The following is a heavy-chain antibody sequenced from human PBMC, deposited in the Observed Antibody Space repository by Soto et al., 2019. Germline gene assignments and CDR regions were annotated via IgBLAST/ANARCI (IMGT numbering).Heavy chain of an antibody. Sequence: CKASGYTFTSYGISWVRQAPGQGLEWMGWISAYNGNTNYAQKLQGRVTMTTDTSTSTAYMELRSLRSDDTAVYYCAKSLTYYDFWSGGAFDIWGQGTMVTVSS. CDR3: AKSLTYYDFWSGGAFDI. J-gene: IGHJ3*02. CDR1: GYTFTSYG. D-gene: IGHD3-3*01. CDR2: ISAYNGNT. V-gene: IGHV1-18*01.